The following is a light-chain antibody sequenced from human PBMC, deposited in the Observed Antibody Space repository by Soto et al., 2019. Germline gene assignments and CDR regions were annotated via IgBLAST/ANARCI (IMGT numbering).Light chain of an antibody. J-gene: IGKJ1*01. CDR2: KAS. CDR1: QTISSW. Sequence: DIQMTQSPSTLSGSVGDRVTITCRASQTISSWLAWYQQKPGKAPKLLIYKASTLKSGVPSRFRGSRSGTEFTLTVSSLQPEDFATYYCLQDHDDSWTFGQGTKVDNK. CDR3: LQDHDDSWT. V-gene: IGKV1-5*03.